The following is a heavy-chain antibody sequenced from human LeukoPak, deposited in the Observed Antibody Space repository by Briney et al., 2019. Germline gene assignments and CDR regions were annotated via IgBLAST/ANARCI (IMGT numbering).Heavy chain of an antibody. CDR2: ISGRDDTTYYTDSPEGST. D-gene: IGHD2-21*02. CDR3: AKCMSATGVCLNFDS. V-gene: IGHV3-23*01. J-gene: IGHJ4*02. CDR1: GFTFLNYA. Sequence: GGSLRLSCEASGFTFLNYAMSWVRQAPGRGLQWVSGISGRDDTTYYTDSPEGSTYYTNSAEGRFTISRDNSKDTVYLQIDSLGVEDTAVYYCAKCMSATGVCLNFDSWGQGILVTVSS.